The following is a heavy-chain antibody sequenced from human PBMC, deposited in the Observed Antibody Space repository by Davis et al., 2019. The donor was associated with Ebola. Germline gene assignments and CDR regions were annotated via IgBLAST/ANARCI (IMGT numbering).Heavy chain of an antibody. V-gene: IGHV4-34*01. CDR2: INHSGST. D-gene: IGHD2-21*01. CDR1: GVSFSGYY. Sequence: SETLSLTCAVYGVSFSGYYWSWIRQPPGKGLEWIGEINHSGSTNYNPSLKSRVTISVDTSKNQFSLKLSSVTATDTAVYYCARGPHIVVVSARLDAFDIWGQGTMVTVSS. CDR3: ARGPHIVVVSARLDAFDI. J-gene: IGHJ3*02.